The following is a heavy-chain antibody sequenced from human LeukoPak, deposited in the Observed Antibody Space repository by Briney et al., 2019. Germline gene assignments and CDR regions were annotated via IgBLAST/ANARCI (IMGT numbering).Heavy chain of an antibody. J-gene: IGHJ4*02. Sequence: ASVKVSCKASGYTFTSNNINWVRQAPGQGLEWMGWMNPKSGNSDYAQKFQGRLTMTRNTSISTAYMELSSLRSEDTAVYYCARDSSSGSYYPLDYWGQGTLVTVSS. CDR3: ARDSSSGSYYPLDY. CDR2: MNPKSGNS. CDR1: GYTFTSNN. V-gene: IGHV1-8*02. D-gene: IGHD1-26*01.